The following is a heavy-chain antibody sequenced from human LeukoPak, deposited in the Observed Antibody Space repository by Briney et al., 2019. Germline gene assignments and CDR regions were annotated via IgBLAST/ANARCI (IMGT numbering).Heavy chain of an antibody. Sequence: PGGSLRLSCAASGFTFDDYGMSWVRQAPGKGLEWVSYISSSGTTIYYADSVKGRFTISRDNAKNSLYLQMNSLRAEDTAVYYCARGGPGRSLTIVPERTKYYMDVWGKGATVTVSS. CDR1: GFTFDDYG. J-gene: IGHJ6*03. CDR3: ARGGPGRSLTIVPERTKYYMDV. V-gene: IGHV3-11*04. D-gene: IGHD1-26*01. CDR2: ISSSGTTI.